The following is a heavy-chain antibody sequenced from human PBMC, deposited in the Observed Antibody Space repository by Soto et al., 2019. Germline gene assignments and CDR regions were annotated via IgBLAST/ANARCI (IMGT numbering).Heavy chain of an antibody. CDR1: GFTVNTNY. V-gene: IGHV3-53*01. D-gene: IGHD3-9*01. J-gene: IGHJ6*02. Sequence: LRLSCAASGFTVNTNYMNWVRQAPGKGLEWVSVIYSGGSTYYADSVEGRFTISRDNSKNTVFLQMTNLRAEDTAVYFCARERPKSSREYFYGMDIWGQGTTVTVSS. CDR2: IYSGGST. CDR3: ARERPKSSREYFYGMDI.